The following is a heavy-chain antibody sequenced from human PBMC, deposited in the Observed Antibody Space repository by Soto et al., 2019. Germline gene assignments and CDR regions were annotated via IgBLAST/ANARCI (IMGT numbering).Heavy chain of an antibody. J-gene: IGHJ4*02. CDR1: GFTFSSYG. Sequence: GGSLRIACAASGFTFSSYGMHWVRQAPGKGLEWVAVISYDGSNKYYADSVKGRFTISRDNSKNTLYLQMNSLRAEDTAVYYCARMGCSSTSCYFVFDYWGQGTLVTVSS. D-gene: IGHD2-2*01. CDR3: ARMGCSSTSCYFVFDY. CDR2: ISYDGSNK. V-gene: IGHV3-30*03.